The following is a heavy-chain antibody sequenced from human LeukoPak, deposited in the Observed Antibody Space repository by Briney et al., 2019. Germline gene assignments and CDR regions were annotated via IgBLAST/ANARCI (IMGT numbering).Heavy chain of an antibody. Sequence: PSQTLSLTCTVSGGSISSGDYYWSWIRQPPGRGLEWIGYIYYSGSTYYNPSLKSRVTISVDTSKNQFSLKLSSVTAADTAMYYCARLLVGVITTHSGDCWGQGTLVTVSS. V-gene: IGHV4-30-4*01. CDR2: IYYSGST. D-gene: IGHD3-22*01. CDR1: GGSISSGDYY. J-gene: IGHJ4*02. CDR3: ARLLVGVITTHSGDC.